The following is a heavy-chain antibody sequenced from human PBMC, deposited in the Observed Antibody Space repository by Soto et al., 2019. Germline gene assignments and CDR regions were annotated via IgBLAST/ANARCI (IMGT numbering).Heavy chain of an antibody. Sequence: QVQLVQSGAEVKKPGSSVKVSCKASGGTFSSYAISWVRQAPGQGLEWMGGIIPIFGTANYAQKFQGRVTNTGDASKSTANMELRSLRSEDRAVYYCASGSSDYYYGGIFDYWGQGTLVTDSS. V-gene: IGHV1-69*12. CDR3: ASGSSDYYYGGIFDY. D-gene: IGHD3-22*01. J-gene: IGHJ4*02. CDR1: GGTFSSYA. CDR2: IIPIFGTA.